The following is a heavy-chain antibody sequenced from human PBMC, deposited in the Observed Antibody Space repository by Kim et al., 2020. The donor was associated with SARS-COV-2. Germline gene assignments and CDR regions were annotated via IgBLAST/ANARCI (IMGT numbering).Heavy chain of an antibody. CDR3: VGAISGSWSY. CDR1: GFTFSSRW. Sequence: GGSLRLSCTASGFTFSSRWMYWLRQAPGKGLEWVANIEPYGGERNYVDSVKGRFTISRDNAKNSLFLHMDSLRVEDTAFYYCVGAISGSWSYWGQGTLVTVSS. CDR2: IEPYGGER. J-gene: IGHJ4*02. V-gene: IGHV3-7*04. D-gene: IGHD3-10*01.